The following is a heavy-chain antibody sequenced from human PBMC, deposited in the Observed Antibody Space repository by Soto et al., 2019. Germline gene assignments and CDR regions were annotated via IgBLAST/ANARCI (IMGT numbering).Heavy chain of an antibody. CDR2: LDGAGGST. J-gene: IGHJ6*02. CDR3: AAPRDEYGSGVSWFTYGMDI. D-gene: IGHD3-10*01. V-gene: IGHV3-23*01. Sequence: AGGSLRLSSYASGFTFSDNAITWVRHVPGRGLEWVASLDGAGGSTYYADSVRGRFTISRDNSQNTLFLQMKRLTVDDTAIYYCAAPRDEYGSGVSWFTYGMDIWGQGTTVTVSS. CDR1: GFTFSDNA.